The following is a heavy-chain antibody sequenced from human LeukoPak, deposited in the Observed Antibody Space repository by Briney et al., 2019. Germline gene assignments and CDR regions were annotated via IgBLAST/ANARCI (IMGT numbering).Heavy chain of an antibody. CDR2: IYTSGST. J-gene: IGHJ4*02. Sequence: SETLSLTCTVSGGSISSGSYYWSWIRQLAGKGLEWIGRIYTSGSTNYNPSLKSRVTISVDTSKNQFSLKLSSVTAADTAVYYCARGSPQLLWFGEPYFDYWGQGTLVTVSS. V-gene: IGHV4-61*02. CDR3: ARGSPQLLWFGEPYFDY. CDR1: GGSISSGSYY. D-gene: IGHD3-10*01.